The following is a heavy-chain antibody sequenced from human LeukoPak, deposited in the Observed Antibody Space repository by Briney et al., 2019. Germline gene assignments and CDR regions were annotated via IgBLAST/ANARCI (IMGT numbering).Heavy chain of an antibody. CDR2: IPADEAPT. J-gene: IGHJ4*02. Sequence: GGSLRLSCSTSGFIFSNFVMHWVRQAPGKGLVWVARIPADEAPTNYAESVLGRFTISRDNAKSTLYLQMNDLRAEDTAIYYCARDHYFKIDYWGQGTLVTVS. CDR3: ARDHYFKIDY. D-gene: IGHD3-10*01. V-gene: IGHV3-74*01. CDR1: GFIFSNFV.